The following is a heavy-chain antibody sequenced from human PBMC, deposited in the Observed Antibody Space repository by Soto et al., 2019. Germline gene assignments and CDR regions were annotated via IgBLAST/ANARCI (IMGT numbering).Heavy chain of an antibody. Sequence: QVQLVQSGAEVKKPGSSVKVSCKASGGDFSTYAISWVRQAPGQGLEWVGGIIPIFRTPTYAQNFQDRVTISADDSTSTAYVELNGLRSDDTAIYYCVRDSLVPAAADYFYGMDVWGQGTTVTVSS. CDR3: VRDSLVPAAADYFYGMDV. D-gene: IGHD2-2*01. V-gene: IGHV1-69*01. J-gene: IGHJ6*02. CDR1: GGDFSTYA. CDR2: IIPIFRTP.